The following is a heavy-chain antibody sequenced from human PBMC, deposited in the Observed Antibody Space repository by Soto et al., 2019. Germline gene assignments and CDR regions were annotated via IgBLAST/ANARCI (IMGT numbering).Heavy chain of an antibody. V-gene: IGHV4-31*01. CDR2: IYYSGST. CDR3: AGRGGFYSSSSGCYFDY. Sequence: QVQLQESGPGLVKPSQTLSLTCTVSGGSISSGGYYWSWIRQHPGKGLEWIGYIYYSGSTYYNPWLKVVVNLSVDPSKNQCSLKLGSVTAADTAVYYCAGRGGFYSSSSGCYFDYWGQGTLVTVSS. D-gene: IGHD6-6*01. J-gene: IGHJ4*02. CDR1: GGSISSGGYY.